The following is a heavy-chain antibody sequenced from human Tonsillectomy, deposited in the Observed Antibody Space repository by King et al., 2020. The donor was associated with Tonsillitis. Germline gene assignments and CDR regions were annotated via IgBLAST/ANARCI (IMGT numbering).Heavy chain of an antibody. CDR2: ITGDGVST. V-gene: IGHV3-23*04. CDR3: AKNIRYCRGGRCFYYFYMDV. Sequence: VQLVESGGGLVQPGGSLRLSCAASGFNFSRYAMSWVRQAPGKGLEWVSGITGDGVSTYYADSVKGRFTISRDNSKNTLYLQMNSLRAEDTAVYYCAKNIRYCRGGRCFYYFYMDVWGKGTTVTVSS. CDR1: GFNFSRYA. J-gene: IGHJ6*03. D-gene: IGHD2-15*01.